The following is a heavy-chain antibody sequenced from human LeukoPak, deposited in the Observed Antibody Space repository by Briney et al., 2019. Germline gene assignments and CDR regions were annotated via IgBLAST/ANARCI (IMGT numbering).Heavy chain of an antibody. D-gene: IGHD6-19*01. CDR3: ARGSGWYFDY. Sequence: PSETLSLTCTVSGYSISSGYYWGWIRQPPGKGLEWIGSIYHSGSTYYNPSLKSRVTISVDTSKNQFSLKLSSVTAADTAVYYCARGSGWYFDYWGQGTLVTVSS. V-gene: IGHV4-38-2*02. CDR1: GYSISSGYY. J-gene: IGHJ4*02. CDR2: IYHSGST.